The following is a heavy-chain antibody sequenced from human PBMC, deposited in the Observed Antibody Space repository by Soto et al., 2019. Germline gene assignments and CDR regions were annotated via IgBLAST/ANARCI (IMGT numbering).Heavy chain of an antibody. J-gene: IGHJ6*02. Sequence: GESLKISCKGSGYSFTSYWIGWVRQMPGKGLEWMGIIYPGDSDTRYSPSFQGQVTISADKSISTAYLQWSSLKASDTAMYYCARQNSEWLPPDYYYYGMDVWGQGTRVTVSS. CDR2: IYPGDSDT. CDR3: ARQNSEWLPPDYYYYGMDV. D-gene: IGHD6-19*01. V-gene: IGHV5-51*01. CDR1: GYSFTSYW.